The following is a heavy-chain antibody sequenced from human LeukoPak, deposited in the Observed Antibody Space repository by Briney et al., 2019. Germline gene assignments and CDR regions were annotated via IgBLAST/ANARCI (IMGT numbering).Heavy chain of an antibody. CDR2: IYTSGST. V-gene: IGHV4-4*07. CDR1: GGSISSYY. CDR3: ARHPVLWAYFDY. Sequence: SETLSLTCTVSGGSISSYYWSWIRQPAGKGLEWIGRIYTSGSTNYNPSLKSRVTMSVDTSKNQFSLKLSSVTAADTAVYYCARHPVLWAYFDYWDQGTLVTVSS. D-gene: IGHD2/OR15-2a*01. J-gene: IGHJ4*02.